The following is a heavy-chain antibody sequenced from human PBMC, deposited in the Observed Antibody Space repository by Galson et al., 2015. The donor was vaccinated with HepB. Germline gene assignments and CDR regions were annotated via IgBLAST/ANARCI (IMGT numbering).Heavy chain of an antibody. CDR1: GGSISSYY. J-gene: IGHJ4*02. D-gene: IGHD5-18*01. Sequence: LSLTCTVSGGSISSYYWSWIRQPPGKGLEWIGYIYYSGSTNYNPSLKSRVTISVDTSKNQFSLKLSSVTAADTAVYYCAGVDTAMVFDYWGQGTLVTVSS. CDR3: AGVDTAMVFDY. CDR2: IYYSGST. V-gene: IGHV4-59*01.